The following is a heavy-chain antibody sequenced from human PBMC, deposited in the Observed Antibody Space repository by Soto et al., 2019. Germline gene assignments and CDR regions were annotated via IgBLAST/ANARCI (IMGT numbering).Heavy chain of an antibody. V-gene: IGHV3-21*06. CDR1: RFTFSSYS. CDR3: ARVARGLYYFAY. CDR2: ISSTSTYI. Sequence: GGSLRLSCVASRFTFSSYSMSWVRQAPGKGLEWVSSISSTSTYIYYADSVKGRFTISIDNSKNSVYLQMNSLRAEDTAVYHCARVARGLYYFAYWSPGTLVTVSS. J-gene: IGHJ4*02.